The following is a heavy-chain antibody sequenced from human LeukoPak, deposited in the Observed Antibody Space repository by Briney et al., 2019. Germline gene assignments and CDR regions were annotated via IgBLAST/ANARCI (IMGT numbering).Heavy chain of an antibody. Sequence: ASVKVSCKASGYTFTGYYMHWVRQAPGQGLEWMGWINPNSGGTNYAQKFQGRVTMTRDTSISTAYMELSRLRSDDTAVYYCARDLTSIFGVVPPYYYYGMDVWGQGTTVTVSS. CDR3: ARDLTSIFGVVPPYYYYGMDV. D-gene: IGHD3-3*01. J-gene: IGHJ6*02. CDR1: GYTFTGYY. V-gene: IGHV1-2*02. CDR2: INPNSGGT.